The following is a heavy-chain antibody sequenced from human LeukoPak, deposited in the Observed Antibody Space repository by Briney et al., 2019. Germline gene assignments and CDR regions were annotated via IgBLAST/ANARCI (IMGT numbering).Heavy chain of an antibody. CDR3: ARTQSNYVIDY. Sequence: GESLKISCKASGDSFTTYWIGWVRQMPGKGLEWMGIIYPGESDTRYSPSFQGQVTISADKSISTAYLQWGSLKASDTAMYYCARTQSNYVIDYWGQGTLVTVSS. V-gene: IGHV5-51*01. D-gene: IGHD4-11*01. CDR2: IYPGESDT. CDR1: GDSFTTYW. J-gene: IGHJ4*02.